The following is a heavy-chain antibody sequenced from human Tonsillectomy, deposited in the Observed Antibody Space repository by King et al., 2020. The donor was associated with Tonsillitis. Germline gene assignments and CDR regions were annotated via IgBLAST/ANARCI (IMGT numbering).Heavy chain of an antibody. CDR1: GFTFSNAW. J-gene: IGHJ4*02. CDR2: IKSKTDGGTT. Sequence: QLVESGGGLVKPGGSLRLSCAASGFTFSNAWMSWVRQAPGKGLEWVGRIKSKTDGGTTDYAAPVKGRFTISRDDSKNTLYLQMNSLKTEDTAVYYCTTTYYYDSSGYRPFDYWGQGTLVTVSS. CDR3: TTTYYYDSSGYRPFDY. V-gene: IGHV3-15*01. D-gene: IGHD3-22*01.